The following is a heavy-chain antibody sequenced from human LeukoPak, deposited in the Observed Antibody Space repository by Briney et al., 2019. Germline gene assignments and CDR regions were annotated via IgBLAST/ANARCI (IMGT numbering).Heavy chain of an antibody. Sequence: PSETLSLTCTVSGGSISSTTYYWGWIRPPPGKGLEWIGSMHYSGSTYYNPSLNSRVTISLDTSKNQFSLKLSSVTAADTAVYYCAREPVAVAGIPTWFDPWGQGTLVTVSS. CDR2: MHYSGST. CDR3: AREPVAVAGIPTWFDP. CDR1: GGSISSTTYY. V-gene: IGHV4-39*07. D-gene: IGHD6-19*01. J-gene: IGHJ5*02.